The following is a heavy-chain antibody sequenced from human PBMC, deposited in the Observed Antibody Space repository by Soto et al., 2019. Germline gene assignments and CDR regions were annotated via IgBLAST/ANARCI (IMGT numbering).Heavy chain of an antibody. D-gene: IGHD1-1*01. V-gene: IGHV5-51*01. CDR3: ARHLTEARAKLRNPSGFDP. Sequence: LGESLKISCKASGDSFNIYWIGWVRQMPGKGLEWMGIIFPGDSDTRYSPSFQGQVIISADKSISTAYLQWNSLKASDTAMYYCARHLTEARAKLRNPSGFDPWGQGTLVTVSS. CDR1: GDSFNIYW. CDR2: IFPGDSDT. J-gene: IGHJ5*02.